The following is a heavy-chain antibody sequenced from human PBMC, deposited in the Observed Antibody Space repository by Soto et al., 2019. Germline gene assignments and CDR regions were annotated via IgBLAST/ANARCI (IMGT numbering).Heavy chain of an antibody. CDR1: GFTFSSYA. J-gene: IGHJ4*02. Sequence: PGGSLRLSCAASGFTFSSYAMSWVRQAPGKGLEWVSAISGSGGSTYYADSVKGRFTISRDNSKNTLYLQMNSLRAEDTAVYYCAKDPSIAVAGTSFDYWGQGTLVTVSS. CDR2: ISGSGGST. CDR3: AKDPSIAVAGTSFDY. D-gene: IGHD6-19*01. V-gene: IGHV3-23*01.